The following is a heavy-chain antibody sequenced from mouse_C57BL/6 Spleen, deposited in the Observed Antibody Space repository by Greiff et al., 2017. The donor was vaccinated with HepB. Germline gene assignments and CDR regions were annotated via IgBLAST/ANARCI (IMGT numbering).Heavy chain of an antibody. V-gene: IGHV5-16*01. CDR3: ARGGYGSSYFDY. J-gene: IGHJ2*01. CDR1: GFTFSDYY. D-gene: IGHD1-1*01. Sequence: DVHLVESAGGLVQPGSSLKLSCTASGFTFSDYYMAWVRQVPEKGLEWVANINYDGSSTYYLDSLKSRFIISRDNAKNILYLQMSSLKSEDTATYYCARGGYGSSYFDYWGQGTTLTVSS. CDR2: INYDGSST.